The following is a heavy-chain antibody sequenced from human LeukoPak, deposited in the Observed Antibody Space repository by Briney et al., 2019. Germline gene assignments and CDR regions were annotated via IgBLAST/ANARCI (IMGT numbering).Heavy chain of an antibody. Sequence: GGSLRLSCAASGFTVSSNYMSWVRQAPGKGLEWVSVIYSGGSTYYADSVKGRFTISRDNSKNTLYLQMNSLRAEDTAIYYCAKDTSTRWYSSTPLPGDYWGQGTLVTVSS. CDR2: IYSGGST. CDR3: AKDTSTRWYSSTPLPGDY. D-gene: IGHD6-13*01. J-gene: IGHJ4*02. CDR1: GFTVSSNY. V-gene: IGHV3-53*01.